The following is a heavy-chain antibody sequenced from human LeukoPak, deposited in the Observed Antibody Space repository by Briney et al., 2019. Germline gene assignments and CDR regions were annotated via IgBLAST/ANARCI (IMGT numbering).Heavy chain of an antibody. Sequence: GGSLRLSCAASGFTFSSYSKNWVRQAPGKGLEWVSSISSSSSYIHYADSVKGRFTISRDNAKNSLYLQMNSLRAEDTAVYYCARDGSGMNWFDPWGQGTQVTVSS. CDR2: ISSSSSYI. J-gene: IGHJ5*02. CDR1: GFTFSSYS. D-gene: IGHD3-10*01. V-gene: IGHV3-21*01. CDR3: ARDGSGMNWFDP.